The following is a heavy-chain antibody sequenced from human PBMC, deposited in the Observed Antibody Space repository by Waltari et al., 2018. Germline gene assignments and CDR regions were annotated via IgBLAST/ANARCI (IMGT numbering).Heavy chain of an antibody. Sequence: EVQLVQSGAEVTKPGASLKIYCKGSGYSFTSYWLGWVRQVPGKGLEWMGIIYPGDSDTRYSPSFQGQVTIAADKSISTAYLQWSSLKASDTAMYYCARLDWNDGMEAFDIWGQGTMVTVSS. CDR2: IYPGDSDT. J-gene: IGHJ3*02. V-gene: IGHV5-51*01. D-gene: IGHD1-1*01. CDR1: GYSFTSYW. CDR3: ARLDWNDGMEAFDI.